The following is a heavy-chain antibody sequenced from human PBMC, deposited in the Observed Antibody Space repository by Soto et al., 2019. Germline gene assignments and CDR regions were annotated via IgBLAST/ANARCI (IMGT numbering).Heavy chain of an antibody. CDR2: ISPYNGNT. Sequence: QVHLVQSGAEVKKPGASVKVSCKASGYTFTSYGISWVRQAPGQGLEWMGWISPYNGNTKYAQKLQGRVTMTTDTSMNTAYMDLRSLRSDDTALYYCARVDLFDCLLSDWGQGTLVTVSS. D-gene: IGHD3-9*01. CDR1: GYTFTSYG. J-gene: IGHJ4*02. CDR3: ARVDLFDCLLSD. V-gene: IGHV1-18*04.